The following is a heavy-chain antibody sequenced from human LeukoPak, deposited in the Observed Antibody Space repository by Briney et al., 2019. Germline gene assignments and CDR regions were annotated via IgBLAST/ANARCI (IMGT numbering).Heavy chain of an antibody. CDR1: GFTFSSYA. Sequence: GGSLRLSCAASGFTFSSYAMSWVRQAPGKGLEWVSAISGSGGSTYYADSVKGRFTISRDNSKDTLYLQMNSLRAEDTAVYYCAKLKLMVYARNWFDPWGQGTLVTVSS. CDR2: ISGSGGST. CDR3: AKLKLMVYARNWFDP. D-gene: IGHD2-8*01. V-gene: IGHV3-23*01. J-gene: IGHJ5*02.